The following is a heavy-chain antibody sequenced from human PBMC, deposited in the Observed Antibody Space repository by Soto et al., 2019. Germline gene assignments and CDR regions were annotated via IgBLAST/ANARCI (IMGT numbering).Heavy chain of an antibody. V-gene: IGHV1-69*13. D-gene: IGHD3-22*01. Sequence: SVKVSCKASGGTFSTHIINWVRQAPGQGLEWMGGIIPLFGTASYAQKFRDRVSITADGSTYTAYMELSSLRSEDTAVYYCARSDSSGFYLPFWGQGTLVTVSS. CDR1: GGTFSTHI. CDR2: IIPLFGTA. CDR3: ARSDSSGFYLPF. J-gene: IGHJ4*02.